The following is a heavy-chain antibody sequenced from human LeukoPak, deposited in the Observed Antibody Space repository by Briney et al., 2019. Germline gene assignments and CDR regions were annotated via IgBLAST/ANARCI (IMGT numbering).Heavy chain of an antibody. V-gene: IGHV3-23*01. D-gene: IGHD2-2*01. CDR1: GFTFSDYD. Sequence: GGSLRLSCAASGFTFSDYDMHWVRQAPGGGLEWVSYIRFNGETRYTNSVEGRFTISRDNSKSTLYLHLDSLRPEDTALYYCAKITRARSADQDFDSWGRGTLVTVSS. CDR2: IRFNGET. J-gene: IGHJ4*02. CDR3: AKITRARSADQDFDS.